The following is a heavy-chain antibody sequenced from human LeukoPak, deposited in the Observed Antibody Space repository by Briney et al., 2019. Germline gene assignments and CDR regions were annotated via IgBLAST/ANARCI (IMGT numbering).Heavy chain of an antibody. CDR2: INHSGST. J-gene: IGHJ6*03. D-gene: IGHD6-25*01. CDR1: GGSFSGYY. CDR3: ARNERRAQKDTYYAYFYYMDV. Sequence: SETLSLTCAVYGGSFSGYYWSWIRQPPGKGLEWIGEINHSGSTNYNPSLKSRVTISVDTSRNQFSLKLSSATAADTAVYYCARNERRAQKDTYYAYFYYMDVWGKGSTVTVSS. V-gene: IGHV4-34*01.